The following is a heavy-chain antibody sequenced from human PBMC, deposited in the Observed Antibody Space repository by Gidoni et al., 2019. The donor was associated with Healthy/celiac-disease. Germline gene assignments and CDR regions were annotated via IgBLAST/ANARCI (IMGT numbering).Heavy chain of an antibody. J-gene: IGHJ4*02. CDR1: GGSSSSSRYY. CDR3: ASQIAVAGTIHFDY. Sequence: LQLQESGPGLVKPSETLSLTCPVSGGSSSSSRYYWGWIRQPPGKGLEWIGSIYYSGSTYYNPSLKSRVTISVDTSKNQFSLKLSSVTAADTAVYYCASQIAVAGTIHFDYWGQGTLVTVSS. D-gene: IGHD6-19*01. CDR2: IYYSGST. V-gene: IGHV4-39*01.